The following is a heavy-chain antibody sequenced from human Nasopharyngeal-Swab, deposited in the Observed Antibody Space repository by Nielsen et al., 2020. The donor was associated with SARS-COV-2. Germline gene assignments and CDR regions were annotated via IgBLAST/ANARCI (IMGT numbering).Heavy chain of an antibody. V-gene: IGHV3-23*01. D-gene: IGHD3-22*01. J-gene: IGHJ5*02. CDR3: TKWILLSGWFDP. CDR2: ISARGTTI. Sequence: WIRQPPGKGLEWVSSISARGTTISYADSVKGRFTISRDNSKNTVYLQMNSLRAEDTAVYYCTKWILLSGWFDPWGQGTLVTVSS.